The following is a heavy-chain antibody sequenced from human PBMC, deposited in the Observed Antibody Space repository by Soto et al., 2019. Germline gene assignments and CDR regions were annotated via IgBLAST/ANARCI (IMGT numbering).Heavy chain of an antibody. CDR2: IYYSGNT. V-gene: IGHV4-39*01. D-gene: IGHD6-13*01. CDR3: ASIAAPGTTHFDF. CDR1: GGSLGSSGYY. Sequence: SETLSLTCTVSGGSLGSSGYYWGWIRQSPGKGLEWVGNIYYSGNTFYNPSLKSRVTISVDTSKNQIYLHLSAVTAADTAIFYCASIAAPGTTHFDFWGQGTLVTVSS. J-gene: IGHJ4*02.